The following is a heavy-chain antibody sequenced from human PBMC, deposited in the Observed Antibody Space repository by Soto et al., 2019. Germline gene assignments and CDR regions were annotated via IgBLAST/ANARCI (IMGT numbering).Heavy chain of an antibody. CDR3: ATRTDYYYGSGSLGGMDA. J-gene: IGHJ6*02. V-gene: IGHV4-31*03. CDR2: IYYSGST. CDR1: GGSISSGSYY. D-gene: IGHD3-10*01. Sequence: QVQLQESGPGLVKPSQTLSLTCTVSGGSISSGSYYWSWIRQLPGKGLEWIGYIYYSGSTYYNPSLKTRVTISVDTSKNQCSLKLNSVTAADTAVYYCATRTDYYYGSGSLGGMDAWGQGTTVTVSS.